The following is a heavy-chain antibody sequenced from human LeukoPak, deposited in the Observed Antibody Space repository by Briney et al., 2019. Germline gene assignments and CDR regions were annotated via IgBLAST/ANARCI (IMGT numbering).Heavy chain of an antibody. CDR3: ARQVQYDSHDD. J-gene: IGHJ4*02. V-gene: IGHV4-38-2*01. Sequence: PSETLSLTCAVSGYSISSGYYWGWIRQPPGKGLEWIGSIYHSGSTYYNPSLKSRVTISVDTSKSQFSLKLSSVTAADTAVYYCARQVQYDSHDDWGQGTLVTVSS. D-gene: IGHD3-3*01. CDR1: GYSISSGYY. CDR2: IYHSGST.